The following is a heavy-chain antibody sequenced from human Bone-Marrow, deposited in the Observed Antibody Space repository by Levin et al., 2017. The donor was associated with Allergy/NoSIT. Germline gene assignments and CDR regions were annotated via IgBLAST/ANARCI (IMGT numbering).Heavy chain of an antibody. J-gene: IGHJ5*02. V-gene: IGHV2-5*02. CDR1: GFSLSTSGVS. CDR2: IYWDDDK. D-gene: IGHD3-10*01. CDR3: AHIGTYNYGFIGGPDP. Sequence: SGPTLVKPTQTLTLTCTFSGFSLSTSGVSVGWIRPPPGKALEWLGHIYWDDDKRYSPSLKSRLTITADTSKNQVVLTMTNMDPVDTATYFCAHIGTYNYGFIGGPDPWGQGTLVTVSS.